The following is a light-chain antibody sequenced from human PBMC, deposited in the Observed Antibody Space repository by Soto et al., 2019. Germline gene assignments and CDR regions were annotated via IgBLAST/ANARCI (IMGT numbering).Light chain of an antibody. Sequence: DIQMTQSPSSLSSSVGERGTITWQASQGINNYLNWYQQKPGNAPKLLIFDTSDLETGVPSRFSGRGSGTDFTFTISSLQPEDVAAYYCQQYHTLPITFGGGTKVDIK. CDR1: QGINNY. CDR2: DTS. CDR3: QQYHTLPIT. J-gene: IGKJ4*01. V-gene: IGKV1-33*01.